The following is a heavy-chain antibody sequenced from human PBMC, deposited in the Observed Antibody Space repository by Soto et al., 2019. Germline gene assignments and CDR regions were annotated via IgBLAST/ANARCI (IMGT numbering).Heavy chain of an antibody. D-gene: IGHD5-18*01. V-gene: IGHV1-69*13. Sequence: SVKVSCKASGGTFSSYAISWVRQAPGQGLEWMGGIIPIFGTANYAQKFQGRVTITADESTSTAYMELSSLRSEDTAVYYCASDTAMVRLHAFDIWGQGTMVTVSS. CDR3: ASDTAMVRLHAFDI. CDR1: GGTFSSYA. J-gene: IGHJ3*02. CDR2: IIPIFGTA.